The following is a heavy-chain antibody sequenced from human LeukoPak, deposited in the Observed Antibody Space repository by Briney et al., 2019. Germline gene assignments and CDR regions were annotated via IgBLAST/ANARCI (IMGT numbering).Heavy chain of an antibody. Sequence: SETLSLTCAVSGGSLSSTNWWNWVRQPPGKGLEWIGEISHTGSTNYNPSLKGRVTISVDRSKNQLSLKLNSATAADTAIYYCAKDLIIGWGLDSWGQGALVTVSS. CDR1: GGSLSSTNW. CDR2: ISHTGST. D-gene: IGHD6-19*01. CDR3: AKDLIIGWGLDS. J-gene: IGHJ4*02. V-gene: IGHV4-4*02.